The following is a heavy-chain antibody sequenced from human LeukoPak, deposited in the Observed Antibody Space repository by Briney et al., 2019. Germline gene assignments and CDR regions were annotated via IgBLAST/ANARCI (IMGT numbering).Heavy chain of an antibody. D-gene: IGHD3-22*01. CDR1: GFTFSSYW. CDR3: VRLRRNSDTSGFYYYYDF. V-gene: IGHV3-21*01. Sequence: GGSLRLSCAASGFTFSSYWMHWVRQAPGKGLEWVSSISVRSNYIYYADSVRGRFRISRDDARDSLYLQMNSLRAEDTAVYYCVRLRRNSDTSGFYYYYDFWGQGTLVTVSS. J-gene: IGHJ4*02. CDR2: ISVRSNYI.